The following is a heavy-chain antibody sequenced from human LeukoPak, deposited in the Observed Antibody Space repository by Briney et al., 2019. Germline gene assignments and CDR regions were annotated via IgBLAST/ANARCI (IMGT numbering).Heavy chain of an antibody. V-gene: IGHV4-4*02. D-gene: IGHD5-18*01. CDR2: IYHSGRT. Sequence: MPSQTLSLTCAVSGGSISSTSWYSWVRQPPGKGLEWIGEIYHSGRTNYKASLKSRVTISLDKSKNQFSLKLTSVTAADTAVYYCASLLGPLSYNFGFARDYWGQGTLVTVSS. CDR3: ASLLGPLSYNFGFARDY. CDR1: GGSISSTSW. J-gene: IGHJ4*01.